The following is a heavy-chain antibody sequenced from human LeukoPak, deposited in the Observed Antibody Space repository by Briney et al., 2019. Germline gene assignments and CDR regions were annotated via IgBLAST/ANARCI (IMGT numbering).Heavy chain of an antibody. CDR1: GFTFGSYS. CDR3: AKGSHYGSGTSPFFDC. CDR2: ISGSGGST. V-gene: IGHV3-23*01. Sequence: GGSLRLSCAGSGFTFGSYSMNWVRQAPGKGLERFSAISGSGGSTYYADSVKGRFTISRDNSKNTLYLQMNSLRAEDTAVYYCAKGSHYGSGTSPFFDCWGQGTLVTVSS. J-gene: IGHJ4*02. D-gene: IGHD3-10*01.